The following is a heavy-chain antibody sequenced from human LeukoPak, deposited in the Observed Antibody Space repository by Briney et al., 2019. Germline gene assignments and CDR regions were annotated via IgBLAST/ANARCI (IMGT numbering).Heavy chain of an antibody. D-gene: IGHD6-13*01. V-gene: IGHV3-64*01. CDR1: GFTFSSYA. CDR2: ISSNGGST. Sequence: GGSLRLSCAASGFTFSSYAMHWVRQAPGKGLEYVSAISSNGGSTYYANSVKGRFTISRDNSKNTLYLQMGSLRAEDMAVYYCARDGQQQLQSAFDIWGQGTMVTVSS. CDR3: ARDGQQQLQSAFDI. J-gene: IGHJ3*02.